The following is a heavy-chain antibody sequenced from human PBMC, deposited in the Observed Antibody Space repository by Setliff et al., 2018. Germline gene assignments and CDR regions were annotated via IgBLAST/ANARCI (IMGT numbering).Heavy chain of an antibody. D-gene: IGHD5-18*01. Sequence: GGSLRLSCAASGFTFSSYAMHWVRQAPGKGLEYVSAISSNGGSTYYANSVKGRFTISRDNSKNTLYLQMNSLKTEDTAVYYCTFARDGYDVFDIWGQGTMVTVSS. J-gene: IGHJ3*02. CDR2: ISSNGGST. V-gene: IGHV3-64*01. CDR3: TFARDGYDVFDI. CDR1: GFTFSSYA.